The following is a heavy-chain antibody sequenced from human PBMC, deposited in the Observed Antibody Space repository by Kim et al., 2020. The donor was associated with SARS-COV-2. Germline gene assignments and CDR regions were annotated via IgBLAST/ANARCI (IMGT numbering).Heavy chain of an antibody. CDR1: GYTFTSYG. CDR2: ISAYNGNT. D-gene: IGHD3-3*01. CDR3: ARGRITIFGVEYYYYGMDV. Sequence: ASVKVSCKASGYTFTSYGISWVRQAPGQGLEWMGWISAYNGNTNYAQKLQGRVTMTTDTPTRTAYMELRSLRSDDTAVYYCARGRITIFGVEYYYYGMDVWGQGTTVTVSS. J-gene: IGHJ6*02. V-gene: IGHV1-18*04.